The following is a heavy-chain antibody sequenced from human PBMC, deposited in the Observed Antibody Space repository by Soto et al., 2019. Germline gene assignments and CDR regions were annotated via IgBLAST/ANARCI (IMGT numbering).Heavy chain of an antibody. J-gene: IGHJ4*02. CDR2: IYHTEST. Sequence: SETLSLTCAVSGHSISSGFYYWGWVRQPPGKGLEWIGSIYHTESTYYNPSLKSRVTMSVDTSKSQLSLKLSSMTAADTAVYFCARYGCSYSARFFDYWGQGTRVTVSS. D-gene: IGHD1-26*01. CDR3: ARYGCSYSARFFDY. V-gene: IGHV4-38-2*01. CDR1: GHSISSGFYY.